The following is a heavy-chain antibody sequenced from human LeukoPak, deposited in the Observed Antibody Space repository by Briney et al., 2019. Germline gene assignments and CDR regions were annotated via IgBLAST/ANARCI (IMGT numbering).Heavy chain of an antibody. J-gene: IGHJ4*02. V-gene: IGHV4-39*01. CDR1: GGSISSSSYY. CDR2: IYYSGST. Sequence: PSETLSLTCTVSGGSISSSSYYWGWIRQPPGKGLEWIGSIYYSGSTYYNPSLKSRVTISVDTSKNQFSLKLSSVTAADTAVYYCACPSDTVSYDLPYFDYWGQGTLVTVSS. CDR3: ACPSDTVSYDLPYFDY. D-gene: IGHD3/OR15-3a*01.